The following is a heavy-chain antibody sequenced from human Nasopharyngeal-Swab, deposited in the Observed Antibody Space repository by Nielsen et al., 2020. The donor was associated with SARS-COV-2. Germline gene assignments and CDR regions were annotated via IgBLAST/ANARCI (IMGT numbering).Heavy chain of an antibody. CDR1: GFSFADFA. Sequence: SLKISCAASGFSFADFAMHWVRQFPEKGLEWVSGIGRNGDNIVYADSVKGRFTISRDNAKNSLYLQMNSLRAEDTALYYCAKARRTDTYGFECFDYWGQGTLVTVSS. D-gene: IGHD5-18*01. J-gene: IGHJ4*02. V-gene: IGHV3-9*01. CDR3: AKARRTDTYGFECFDY. CDR2: IGRNGDNI.